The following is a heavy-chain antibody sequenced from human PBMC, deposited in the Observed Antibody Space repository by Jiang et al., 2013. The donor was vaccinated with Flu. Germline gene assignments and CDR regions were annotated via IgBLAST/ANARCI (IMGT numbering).Heavy chain of an antibody. CDR2: AYFRSYWYD. J-gene: IGHJ5*01. V-gene: IGHV6-1*01. CDR1: GDSVSSNTAA. CDR3: ARGTFGVTDS. D-gene: IGHD3-10*01. Sequence: SQTLLLTCAISGDSVSSNTAAWNWIRQSPSRGLEWLGRAYFRSYWYDEYAESVKSRITINPDTSKNQFSLQLKFVTPEDTAVYYCARGTFGVTDSWGQGTLVTVSS.